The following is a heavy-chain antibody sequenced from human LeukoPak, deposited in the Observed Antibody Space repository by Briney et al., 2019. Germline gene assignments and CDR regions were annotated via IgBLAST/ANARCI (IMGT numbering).Heavy chain of an antibody. V-gene: IGHV1-69*13. CDR1: GGTFSSYA. D-gene: IGHD1-26*01. J-gene: IGHJ3*02. CDR2: IIPIFGTA. Sequence: SVKVSCKASGGTFSSYAISWVRQAPGQGLEWMGRIIPIFGTANYAQKFQGRVTITADESTSTAYMELSSLRSEDTAVYYCARDARLVGATPDDAFDIWGQGTMVTVSS. CDR3: ARDARLVGATPDDAFDI.